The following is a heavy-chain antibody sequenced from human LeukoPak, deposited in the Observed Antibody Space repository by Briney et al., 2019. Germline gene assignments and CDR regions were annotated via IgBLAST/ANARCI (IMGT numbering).Heavy chain of an antibody. Sequence: GGSLRLSCAASGFTFTSYAMGWVRQAPGKGLEWVSAISGSGGSTYYADSVKGRFTISRDNSKNTLYLQMNSLRAEDTAVYYCAKGRCSGGACYGRGFDYWGQGALVTVSS. CDR2: ISGSGGST. CDR1: GFTFTSYA. D-gene: IGHD2-15*01. CDR3: AKGRCSGGACYGRGFDY. V-gene: IGHV3-23*01. J-gene: IGHJ4*02.